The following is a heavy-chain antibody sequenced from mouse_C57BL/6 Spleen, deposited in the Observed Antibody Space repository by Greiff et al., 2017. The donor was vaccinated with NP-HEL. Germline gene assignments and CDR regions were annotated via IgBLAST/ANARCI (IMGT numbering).Heavy chain of an antibody. Sequence: QVQLQQPGAELVKPWASVKVSCKASGYPFTSYWMHWVKQRPGQGLEWIGRLHPSDSDTNYNQKFKGKATLTVDKSSSTAYMQLSSLTSEDSAVYYCAIFDYDGFAYWGQGTLVTVSA. CDR1: GYPFTSYW. V-gene: IGHV1-74*01. J-gene: IGHJ3*01. D-gene: IGHD2-4*01. CDR3: AIFDYDGFAY. CDR2: LHPSDSDT.